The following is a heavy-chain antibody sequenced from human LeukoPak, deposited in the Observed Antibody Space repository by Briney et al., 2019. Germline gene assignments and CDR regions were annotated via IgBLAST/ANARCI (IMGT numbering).Heavy chain of an antibody. CDR1: GFTFSHYG. Sequence: PGRSLRLSCATSGFTFSHYGMHWVRQAPGKGLEWVAVIWSDGTNTYYGDPVKGRFTISRDNFQRTVYLQMNSLRAEDMAVYYCARVTGRNYYFDSWGQGTLVTVSP. CDR2: IWSDGTNT. V-gene: IGHV3-33*01. D-gene: IGHD5-24*01. J-gene: IGHJ4*02. CDR3: ARVTGRNYYFDS.